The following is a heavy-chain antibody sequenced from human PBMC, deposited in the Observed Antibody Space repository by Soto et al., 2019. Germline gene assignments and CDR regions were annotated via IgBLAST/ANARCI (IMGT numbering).Heavy chain of an antibody. CDR1: GDSINNTYW. J-gene: IGHJ6*02. Sequence: LTCFVSGDSINNTYWWSWVRQAPEKGLEWIGEIYHTGGRSYMPSLRGRITLSVDTSKNQFSLKLTSVTAADTAVYYCARDPGVPAAVYYYYGMGVWGQGTTVTVSS. CDR2: IYHTGGR. V-gene: IGHV4-4*02. D-gene: IGHD2-2*01. CDR3: ARDPGVPAAVYYYYGMGV.